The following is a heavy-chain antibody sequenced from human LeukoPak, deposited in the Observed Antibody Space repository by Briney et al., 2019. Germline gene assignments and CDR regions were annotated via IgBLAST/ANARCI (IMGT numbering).Heavy chain of an antibody. D-gene: IGHD2-2*01. Sequence: ASVKVSCKASGYTFTNYTINWVRQAPGQGLEYMGWINTNTGNPTYAQDFTGRFVFSLDTSVNTAYLQISSLQAEDTAVYFCAKPRGFCSGTSCYLEYWGQGTLVTVSS. V-gene: IGHV7-4-1*02. CDR2: INTNTGNP. CDR3: AKPRGFCSGTSCYLEY. J-gene: IGHJ4*02. CDR1: GYTFTNYT.